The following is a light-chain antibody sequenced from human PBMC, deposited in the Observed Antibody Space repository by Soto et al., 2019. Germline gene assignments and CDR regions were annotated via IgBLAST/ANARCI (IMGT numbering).Light chain of an antibody. V-gene: IGKV3-15*01. Sequence: TLSCKASQSIGSSLAWYQQKPGRAPRLLIYGASTRATGIPARFSGSGSGTEFTFTISSLQSEDFAVYYRQQYNNWPPYTLGQGTRLEIK. CDR1: QSIGSS. J-gene: IGKJ5*01. CDR3: QQYNNWPPYT. CDR2: GAS.